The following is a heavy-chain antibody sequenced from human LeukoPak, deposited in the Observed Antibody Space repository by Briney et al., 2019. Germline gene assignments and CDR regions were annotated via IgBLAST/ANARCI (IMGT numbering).Heavy chain of an antibody. J-gene: IGHJ4*02. D-gene: IGHD3-3*01. CDR1: GYTFTSYG. CDR2: ISAYNGNT. V-gene: IGHV1-18*01. Sequence: GASVKVSCKASGYTFTSYGITWVRQAPGQGLEWMGWISAYNGNTNYAQKLQGRVTMTTDTSTSTAYMELGSLRSDDTAVYYCARGRLYYDFWSGYYFFDYWGQGTLVTVSS. CDR3: ARGRLYYDFWSGYYFFDY.